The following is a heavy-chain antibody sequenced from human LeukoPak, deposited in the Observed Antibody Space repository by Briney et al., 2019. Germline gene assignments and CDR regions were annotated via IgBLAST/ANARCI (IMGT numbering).Heavy chain of an antibody. CDR1: GGSISSYY. Sequence: SETLSLACTVSGGSISSYYWSWIRQPPGKGLEWIGYIYYSGSTNYNPSLKSRVTISVDTSKNQFSLKLSSVTAADTAVYYCARPVSYSGSCGAFDIWGQGTMVTVSS. CDR3: ARPVSYSGSCGAFDI. D-gene: IGHD1-26*01. V-gene: IGHV4-59*01. J-gene: IGHJ3*02. CDR2: IYYSGST.